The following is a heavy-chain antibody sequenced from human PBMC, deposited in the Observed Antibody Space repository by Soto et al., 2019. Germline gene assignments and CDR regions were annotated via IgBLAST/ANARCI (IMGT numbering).Heavy chain of an antibody. V-gene: IGHV3-23*01. CDR3: AKGLYYYDSSGYRLFDY. Sequence: GGSLRLSCAASGFIFTNYAMSWVRQAPGKGLEWVSTVSVSGGTTYYADSLKGRFTISRDNSKKTVYLQMNRLRADDTAIYYCAKGLYYYDSSGYRLFDYWGQGTLVTVSS. CDR1: GFIFTNYA. J-gene: IGHJ4*02. D-gene: IGHD3-22*01. CDR2: VSVSGGTT.